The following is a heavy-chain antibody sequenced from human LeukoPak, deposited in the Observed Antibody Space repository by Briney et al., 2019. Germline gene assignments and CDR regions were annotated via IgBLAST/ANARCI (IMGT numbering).Heavy chain of an antibody. CDR2: ISGSGYST. D-gene: IGHD2-15*01. Sequence: GGSQRLSCAASGFTFSNYAMSWVRQAPGKGLEWVSVISGSGYSTYYADSLKGRFTISRDNFKNTLYLQMNSLRVEDTAVYYCAKDTEGYCSGGSCYPPRDYWGQGTLVTVSS. CDR1: GFTFSNYA. CDR3: AKDTEGYCSGGSCYPPRDY. V-gene: IGHV3-23*01. J-gene: IGHJ4*02.